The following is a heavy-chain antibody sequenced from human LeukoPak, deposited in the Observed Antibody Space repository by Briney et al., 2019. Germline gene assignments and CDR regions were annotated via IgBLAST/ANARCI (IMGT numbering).Heavy chain of an antibody. Sequence: GGSLRLSCAASGFTFSSYAMHWVRQAPGKGLEWVAVISYDGSNKYYADSVKGRFTISRDNSKNTLYLQMNSLRAEDTAVYYCARDTYYYDSSGYFDYWGQGTLVAVSS. CDR2: ISYDGSNK. J-gene: IGHJ4*02. CDR3: ARDTYYYDSSGYFDY. D-gene: IGHD3-22*01. CDR1: GFTFSSYA. V-gene: IGHV3-30-3*01.